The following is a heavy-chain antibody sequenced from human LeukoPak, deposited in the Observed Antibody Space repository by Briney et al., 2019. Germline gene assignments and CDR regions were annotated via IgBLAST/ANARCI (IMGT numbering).Heavy chain of an antibody. CDR3: ASLRYFDWLSDGDAFDI. CDR1: GGTFSSDA. CDR2: IIPILGIA. V-gene: IGHV1-69*04. J-gene: IGHJ3*02. Sequence: GASVKVSCKASGGTFSSDAISWVRQAPGQGLEWMERIIPILGIANYAQKFQGRVTITADKSTSTAYMELSSLRSEDTAVYHCASLRYFDWLSDGDAFDIWGQGTMVTVSS. D-gene: IGHD3-9*01.